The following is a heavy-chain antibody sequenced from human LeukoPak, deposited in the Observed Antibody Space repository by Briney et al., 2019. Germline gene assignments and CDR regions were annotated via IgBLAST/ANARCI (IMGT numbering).Heavy chain of an antibody. J-gene: IGHJ4*02. CDR1: GFTFSSYG. CDR3: AKVGNGSRSYYADY. V-gene: IGHV3-30*18. Sequence: GRSLRLSCAASGFTFSSYGMHWVRQAPGKGLEWVAVISYDGSNKYYADSVKGRFTISRDNSKNTLYLQMNSLRAEDTAVYYCAKVGNGSRSYYADYWGQGTLVTVSS. CDR2: ISYDGSNK. D-gene: IGHD3-10*01.